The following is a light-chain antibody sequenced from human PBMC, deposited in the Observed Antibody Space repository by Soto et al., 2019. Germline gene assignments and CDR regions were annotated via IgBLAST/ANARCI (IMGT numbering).Light chain of an antibody. CDR1: QSVSSSF. CDR2: GAS. Sequence: EIVLTQSPGTLSLSPGERATLSCRASQSVSSSFLAWYQQKPGQAPKVLIYGASSRATGIPDRFSGSGSGTDFTLTISRLEPVDFGVDRWHQYDSSPWTFGPGTRVDIK. J-gene: IGKJ1*01. CDR3: HQYDSSPWT. V-gene: IGKV3-20*01.